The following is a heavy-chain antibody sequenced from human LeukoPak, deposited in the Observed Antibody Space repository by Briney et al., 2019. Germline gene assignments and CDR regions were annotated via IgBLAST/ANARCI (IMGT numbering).Heavy chain of an antibody. CDR2: ISAYNGNT. CDR3: ARDQGDSSGYYEVDY. J-gene: IGHJ4*02. CDR1: GGTFSSYA. V-gene: IGHV1-18*01. D-gene: IGHD3-22*01. Sequence: ASVKVSCKASGGTFSSYAISWVRQAPGQGLEWMGWISAYNGNTNYAQKLQGRVTMTTDTSTSTAYMERRSLRSDDTAVYYCARDQGDSSGYYEVDYWGQGTLVTVSS.